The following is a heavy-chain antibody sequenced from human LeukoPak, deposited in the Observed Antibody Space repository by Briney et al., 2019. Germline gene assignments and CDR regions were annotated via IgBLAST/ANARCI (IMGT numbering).Heavy chain of an antibody. D-gene: IGHD2-2*01. CDR1: GFTFSSYA. V-gene: IGHV4-30-2*05. J-gene: IGHJ4*02. Sequence: LRLSCAASGFTFSSYAMSWGRQAPGKGLEWNGYIWNSGNSYYNTSPKSRAIISADTSKRQFSLTLISVTAADTAVYYCARYHCGSSNCPGVDFWGQGTLVTVSS. CDR3: ARYHCGSSNCPGVDF. CDR2: IWNSGNS.